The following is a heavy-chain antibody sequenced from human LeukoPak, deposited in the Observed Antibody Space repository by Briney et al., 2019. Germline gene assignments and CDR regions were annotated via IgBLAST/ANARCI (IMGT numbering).Heavy chain of an antibody. D-gene: IGHD3-22*01. Sequence: GGSLRLSCAASGFTVSSNYMSWVRQAPGKGLEWVSVVYSGGSTYYADSVTGRFTISRDNSKNTLYLQMNSLRAEDTAVYYCARQRYYYDSSGLTSNFDYWGQGTLVTVSS. CDR3: ARQRYYYDSSGLTSNFDY. CDR1: GFTVSSNY. J-gene: IGHJ4*02. V-gene: IGHV3-53*01. CDR2: VYSGGST.